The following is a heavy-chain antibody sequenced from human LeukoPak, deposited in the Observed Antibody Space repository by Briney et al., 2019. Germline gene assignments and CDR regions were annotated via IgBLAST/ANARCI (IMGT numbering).Heavy chain of an antibody. J-gene: IGHJ4*01. Sequence: PSETLSLTSTVSGGSISSYYWSCIRHPPGKGLEWRGYIYYSGTTNYNPSLKSRVTISVDTSKNQFSLKLSSVTAADTAVYYCARDPGGYGAGSYSGLDYWGQGTLVTVSS. CDR3: ARDPGGYGAGSYSGLDY. D-gene: IGHD3-10*01. CDR2: IYYSGTT. V-gene: IGHV4-59*01. CDR1: GGSISSYY.